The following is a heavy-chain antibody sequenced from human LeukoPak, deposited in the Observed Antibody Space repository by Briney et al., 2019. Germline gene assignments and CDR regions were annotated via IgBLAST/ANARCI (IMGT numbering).Heavy chain of an antibody. Sequence: ASVKVSCKASGYTFTSYDSNWVRQATGQRPEWMGWMSPNSGDTGYAQKFQDRVTMTRNTSISTAYMELSSLRSDDTAVYYCARVGYSYGPSGDWGQGTLVTVSS. CDR2: MSPNSGDT. D-gene: IGHD5-18*01. CDR3: ARVGYSYGPSGD. V-gene: IGHV1-8*01. J-gene: IGHJ4*02. CDR1: GYTFTSYD.